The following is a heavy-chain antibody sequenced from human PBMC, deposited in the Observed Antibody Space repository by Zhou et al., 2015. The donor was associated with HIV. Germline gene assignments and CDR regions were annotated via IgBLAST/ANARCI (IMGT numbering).Heavy chain of an antibody. V-gene: IGHV1-69*01. CDR2: IIPIFGTA. D-gene: IGHD4-11*01. Sequence: QVQLVQSGAEVKKPGSSVKVSCKASGGTFSSYAISWVRQAPGQGLEWMGGIIPIFGTANYAQKFQGRVTITADESTSTAYMELSSLRSEDTAVYYCARDRAGWGKDYSNYGYMDVWGKGTTVTVSS. CDR3: ARDRAGWGKDYSNYGYMDV. J-gene: IGHJ6*03. CDR1: GGTFSSYA.